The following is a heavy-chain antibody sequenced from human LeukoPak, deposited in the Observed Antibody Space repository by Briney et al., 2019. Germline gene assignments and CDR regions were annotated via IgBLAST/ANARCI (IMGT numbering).Heavy chain of an antibody. CDR2: INYSGST. CDR3: VRNLRYCSGGSCYENFDY. V-gene: IGHV4-31*03. D-gene: IGHD2-15*01. Sequence: SETLSLTCTVSGGSISSGGYYWSWIRQHPGKGLEWIGYINYSGSTYYNPSLKSRVTISVDTSKNQLSLKLSSVTAADTAVYYCVRNLRYCSGGSCYENFDYRGQGTLVTVSS. CDR1: GGSISSGGYY. J-gene: IGHJ4*02.